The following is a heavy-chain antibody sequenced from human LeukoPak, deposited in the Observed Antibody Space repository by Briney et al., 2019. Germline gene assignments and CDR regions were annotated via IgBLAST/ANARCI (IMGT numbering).Heavy chain of an antibody. Sequence: GGSLRLSCAVSGLTFSNYWMHWVRQAPGKGLEWVSLIYTDGRTTFYADSVQGRFTISRDNARNTLYLQTNSLRAGDTAVYYRASLSGSRGSAFDIWGQGTMVTVSS. V-gene: IGHV3-74*01. CDR2: IYTDGRTT. J-gene: IGHJ3*02. D-gene: IGHD1-26*01. CDR1: GLTFSNYW. CDR3: ASLSGSRGSAFDI.